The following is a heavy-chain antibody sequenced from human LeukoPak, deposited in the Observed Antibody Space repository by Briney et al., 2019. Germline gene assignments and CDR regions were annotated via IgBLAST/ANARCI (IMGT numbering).Heavy chain of an antibody. V-gene: IGHV4-59*01. CDR1: GGSISSYY. Sequence: SETLSLTCTVSGGSISSYYWSCIRQPPGKGLEWIGYIYYIGSTNYNPSLKSRVTISVDTSKNQFSLKLSSVTAADTAVYYCARVPYYYDSSGYYYYYMDVWGKGTTVTVSS. D-gene: IGHD3-22*01. CDR2: IYYIGST. CDR3: ARVPYYYDSSGYYYYYMDV. J-gene: IGHJ6*03.